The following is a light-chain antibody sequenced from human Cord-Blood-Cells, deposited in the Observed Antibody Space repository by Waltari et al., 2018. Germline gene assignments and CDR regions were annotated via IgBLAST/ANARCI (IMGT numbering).Light chain of an antibody. CDR1: QGISSY. Sequence: AIPLTPSPSPPPVSIGDRDTITCRASQGISSYLAWYQQKPGKAPKLLIYAASTLQSGVPARFSGSGAGTDFTLTISCLQPEDFATYYCQQYYSYPWTFGQETKVEIK. J-gene: IGKJ1*01. CDR3: QQYYSYPWT. V-gene: IGKV1-8*01. CDR2: AAS.